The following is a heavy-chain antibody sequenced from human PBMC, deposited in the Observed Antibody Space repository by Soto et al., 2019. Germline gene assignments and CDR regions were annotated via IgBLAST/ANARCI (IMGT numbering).Heavy chain of an antibody. Sequence: PGGSLRLSCAASGFSFSSSVMHWVRQAPGKGLEWVTVISHDGSKKKFVDSVKGRFTISRDDSGNTLYLQMNSLRADDTAVYFCAKDWNDANYDYGTDVWGQGTTVTVSS. CDR3: AKDWNDANYDYGTDV. V-gene: IGHV3-30*18. CDR2: ISHDGSKK. CDR1: GFSFSSSV. J-gene: IGHJ6*02. D-gene: IGHD1-1*01.